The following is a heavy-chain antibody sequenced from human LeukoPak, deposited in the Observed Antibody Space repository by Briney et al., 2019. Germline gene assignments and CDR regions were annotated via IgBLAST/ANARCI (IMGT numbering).Heavy chain of an antibody. CDR1: GDSISTYY. CDR2: IHYSGNT. V-gene: IGHV4-59*01. Sequence: SETLSLTCTVSGDSISTYYWNWIRQPPGKGLEWVGYIHYSGNTNYNPSLKNRVTISVDTSKNQFSLKLSSVTAADTAVYFCARGTYGYYMDVWGKGTTVTVSS. CDR3: ARGTYGYYMDV. J-gene: IGHJ6*03. D-gene: IGHD4-17*01.